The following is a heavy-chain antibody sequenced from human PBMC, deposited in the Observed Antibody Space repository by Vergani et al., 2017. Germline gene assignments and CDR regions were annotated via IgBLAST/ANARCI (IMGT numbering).Heavy chain of an antibody. V-gene: IGHV4-34*01. CDR3: ARVNTETNGHLYYYYYMDV. CDR2: IDHTGRP. Sequence: QVQLQQWGGGLLKPSETLSLTCVVNGGSFTSYHWTWIRQSPGEGLEWVGDIDHTGRPDYNPSLKSRLNMSVDKSRNQFSLTLNSVTATYTAIYFCARVNTETNGHLYYYYYMDVWGQGTAVTVS. CDR1: GGSFTSYH. J-gene: IGHJ6*03. D-gene: IGHD4-11*01.